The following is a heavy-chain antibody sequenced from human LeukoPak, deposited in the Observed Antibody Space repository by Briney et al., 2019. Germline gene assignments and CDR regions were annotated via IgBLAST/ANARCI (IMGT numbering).Heavy chain of an antibody. D-gene: IGHD6-25*01. CDR2: ITSDSNSI. V-gene: IGHV3-48*02. J-gene: IGHJ4*02. CDR3: AREIRGYYLDY. Sequence: GGSLRLSCAASGFTFSTYSMNWVRQAPGEGLEWVSCITSDSNSIYYADSLNGRFTISRDNAKNSLYLQMNSLRDEDTAVYYCAREIRGYYLDYWGQGIPVTVSS. CDR1: GFTFSTYS.